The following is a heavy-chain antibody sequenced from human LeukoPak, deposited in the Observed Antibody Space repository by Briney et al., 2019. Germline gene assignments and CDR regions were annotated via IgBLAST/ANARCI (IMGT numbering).Heavy chain of an antibody. CDR1: GGXISSSSYY. Sequence: PSETLSLACTVSGGXISSSSYYWGWIRQPPGKGLEWIGSIYYSGSTYYNPSLKSRVTISVDTSKNQFSLKLSSVTAADTAVYYCASQGGNYFDYWGQGTLVTVSS. V-gene: IGHV4-39*01. CDR2: IYYSGST. D-gene: IGHD3-16*01. J-gene: IGHJ4*02. CDR3: ASQGGNYFDY.